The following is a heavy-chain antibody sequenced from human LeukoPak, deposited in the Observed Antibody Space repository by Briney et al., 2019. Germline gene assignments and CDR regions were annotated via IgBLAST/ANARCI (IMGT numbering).Heavy chain of an antibody. CDR2: IWFDGTNN. J-gene: IGHJ6*02. CDR1: GFSFSVYG. D-gene: IGHD2-2*01. CDR3: ARDDQDIVVVPAAFGYYGLDV. V-gene: IGHV3-33*01. Sequence: GGSLRLSCAASGFSFSVYGMHWVRQAPGKGLEWVAVIWFDGTNNYYADSVRGRFTISRDNSKNTLFLQMNSLRAEDTAVYYCARDDQDIVVVPAAFGYYGLDVWGQGTTVTVSS.